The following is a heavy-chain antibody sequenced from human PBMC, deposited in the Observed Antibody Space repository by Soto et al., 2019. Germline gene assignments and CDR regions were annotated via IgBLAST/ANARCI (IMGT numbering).Heavy chain of an antibody. D-gene: IGHD6-6*01. CDR3: ARAPKVSGSSQTRPDF. V-gene: IGHV4-34*01. Sequence: QVQLHQSGAGLLKPSETLSLACSIYSGSFSGYYWSWIRQPPGKGLEWIGEISQSGNTNYSPSLKSRVSISIDTSKKQFSLNLASVSAADTAVYYCARAPKVSGSSQTRPDFWGQGTLVTVSS. J-gene: IGHJ4*02. CDR2: ISQSGNT. CDR1: SGSFSGYY.